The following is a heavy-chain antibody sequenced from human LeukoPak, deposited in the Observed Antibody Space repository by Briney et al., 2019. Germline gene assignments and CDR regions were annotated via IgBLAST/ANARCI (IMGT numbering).Heavy chain of an antibody. V-gene: IGHV4-39*07. Sequence: SETLSFTCTVSGDSISSSNYYWGWIRQPPGKGLEWIGSINYSGRTYYSPSLKSRVTISVDTSKNQFSLKLSSVTAADTAVYYCARGPSGQGATTPLFDYWGQGTLVTVSS. CDR2: INYSGRT. J-gene: IGHJ4*02. CDR1: GDSISSSNYY. CDR3: ARGPSGQGATTPLFDY. D-gene: IGHD1-26*01.